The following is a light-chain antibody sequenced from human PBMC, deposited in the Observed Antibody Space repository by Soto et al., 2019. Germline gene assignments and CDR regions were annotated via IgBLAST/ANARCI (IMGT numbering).Light chain of an antibody. CDR3: QTWGTGIGV. J-gene: IGLJ2*01. CDR2: LKSDGSH. Sequence: QSVLTQSPSASASLGASVKLTCTLSSGHSSYAIAWHQQQPEKGPRYLMKLKSDGSHSKGDGIPDRFSGSSSGAERYLTISSLQSEDEADYYCQTWGTGIGVFGGGTKLTVL. CDR1: SGHSSYA. V-gene: IGLV4-69*01.